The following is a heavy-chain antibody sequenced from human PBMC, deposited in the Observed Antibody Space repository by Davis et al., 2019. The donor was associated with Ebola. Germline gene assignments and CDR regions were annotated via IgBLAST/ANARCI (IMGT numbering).Heavy chain of an antibody. CDR2: IIPILGIA. Sequence: SVKVSCKASGGTFSSYAISWVRQAPGQGLEWMGGIIPILGIANYAQKFQGRVTITADESTSTAYMELNSLRSEDTAVYYCASGLVRGESYWYFDLWGRGTLVTVSS. J-gene: IGHJ2*01. CDR1: GGTFSSYA. V-gene: IGHV1-69*10. D-gene: IGHD6-6*01. CDR3: ASGLVRGESYWYFDL.